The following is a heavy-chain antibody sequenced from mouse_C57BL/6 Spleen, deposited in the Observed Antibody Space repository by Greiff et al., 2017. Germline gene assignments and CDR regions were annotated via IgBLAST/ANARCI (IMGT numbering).Heavy chain of an antibody. CDR2: IDPNSGGT. CDR1: GYTFTSYW. CDR3: AREITTVVATDWYFDV. D-gene: IGHD1-1*01. V-gene: IGHV1-72*01. Sequence: VQLQQPGAELVKPGASVKLSCKASGYTFTSYWMHWVKQRPGRGLEWIGRIDPNSGGTKYNEKFKSKATLTVDKPSSTAHMQLSSLTSEDSAVYYCAREITTVVATDWYFDVWGTGTTVTVSS. J-gene: IGHJ1*03.